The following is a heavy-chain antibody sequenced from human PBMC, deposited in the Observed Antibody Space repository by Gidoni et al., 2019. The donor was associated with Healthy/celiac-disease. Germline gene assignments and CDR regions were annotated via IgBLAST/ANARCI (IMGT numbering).Heavy chain of an antibody. Sequence: QVQLVQSGSELKKPGASVKVSCKASGYTFTSYAMNWVRQAPGQGLEWMGWINTNTGNPTYAQGFTGRFVFSLDTSVSTAYLQISSLKAEDTAVYYCARDLRVSIFGVVSTYYYYGMDVWGQGTTVTVSS. D-gene: IGHD3-3*01. J-gene: IGHJ6*02. CDR3: ARDLRVSIFGVVSTYYYYGMDV. V-gene: IGHV7-4-1*02. CDR1: GYTFTSYA. CDR2: INTNTGNP.